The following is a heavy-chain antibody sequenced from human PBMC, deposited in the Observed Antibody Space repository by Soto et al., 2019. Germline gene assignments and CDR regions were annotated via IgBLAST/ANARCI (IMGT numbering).Heavy chain of an antibody. Sequence: ASVKVSCKASGYTFTGYYMHWVRQAPGQGLEWMGWINPNSGGTNYAQKFQGWVTMTRDTSISTAYMELSRLRSDDTAVYYCARDKRRYGDYATIDYWGQGTLVTVSS. CDR3: ARDKRRYGDYATIDY. V-gene: IGHV1-2*04. CDR1: GYTFTGYY. J-gene: IGHJ4*02. CDR2: INPNSGGT. D-gene: IGHD4-17*01.